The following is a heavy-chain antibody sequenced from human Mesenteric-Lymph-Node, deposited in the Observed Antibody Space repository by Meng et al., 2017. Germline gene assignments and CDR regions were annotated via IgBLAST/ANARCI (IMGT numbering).Heavy chain of an antibody. CDR2: IIPILPVA. CDR1: GAHFRNYT. J-gene: IGHJ5*02. D-gene: IGHD2-2*01. CDR3: ARDDGERYCSSTSCTNWFDP. V-gene: IGHV1-69*08. Sequence: VRWGEPGWGVKIPGSPGKGPCKASGAHFRNYTITWVRQAPGQGLECLGGIIPILPVANCPQTFQGRVTITADKSTSTAYMELSSLRSEDTAVYYCARDDGERYCSSTSCTNWFDPWGQGTLVTVSS.